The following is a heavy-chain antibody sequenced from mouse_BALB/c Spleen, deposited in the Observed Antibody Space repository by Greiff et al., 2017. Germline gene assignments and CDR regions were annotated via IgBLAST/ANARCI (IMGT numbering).Heavy chain of an antibody. V-gene: IGHV1-7*01. D-gene: IGHD2-3*01. CDR3: ARGLLLAWFAY. CDR2: INPSTGYT. J-gene: IGHJ3*01. CDR1: GYTFTSYW. Sequence: QVQLQQSGAELAKPGASVKMSCKASGYTFTSYWMHWVKQRPGQGLEWIGYINPSTGYTEYNQKFKDKATLTADKSSSTAYKQLSSLTSEDSAVYYCARGLLLAWFAYWGQGTLVTVSA.